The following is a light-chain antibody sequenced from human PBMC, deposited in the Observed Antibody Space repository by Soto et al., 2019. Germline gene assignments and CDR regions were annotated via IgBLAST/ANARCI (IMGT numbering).Light chain of an antibody. CDR3: QQYGSSPFT. V-gene: IGKV3-20*01. CDR1: QSLDGTY. CDR2: GAS. Sequence: EIVLTQSPGTLSLSPGERATLSCRASQSLDGTYLAWLQQKPGQAPRLLISGASGRATGVPDRFSGSGSGTDFTLTISRLEPEDFAVYYCQQYGSSPFTFGPGTKVDIK. J-gene: IGKJ3*01.